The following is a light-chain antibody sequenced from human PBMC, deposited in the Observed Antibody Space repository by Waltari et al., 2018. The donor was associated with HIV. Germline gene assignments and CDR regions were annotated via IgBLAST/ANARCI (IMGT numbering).Light chain of an antibody. V-gene: IGLV1-44*01. CDR2: SND. CDR3: ATWDDTMSVV. CDR1: PSNIGSNS. Sequence: QSPLTQTPSMSGAPGQRVNISCSGGPSNIGSNSVHWYRQLPGTAPKLLIYSNDHRPSSVPVRFSGSKSATSAFLVISGLQSDDEADYYCATWDDTMSVVFGGGTRLTVL. J-gene: IGLJ2*01.